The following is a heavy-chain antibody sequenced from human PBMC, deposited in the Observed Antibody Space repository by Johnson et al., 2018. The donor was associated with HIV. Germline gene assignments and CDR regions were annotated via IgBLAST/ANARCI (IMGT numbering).Heavy chain of an antibody. CDR2: ISWNSGSI. CDR3: AKASGATGAFDI. V-gene: IGHV3-9*01. J-gene: IGHJ3*02. Sequence: VQLVESGGGLIQPGGSLRLSCAASGFTFSSYWMSWVRQAPGKGLEWVSGISWNSGSIGYADSVKGRFTISRDNAKNSLYLQMNSLRAEDTALYYCAKASGATGAFDIWGQGTMVTVSS. D-gene: IGHD5-12*01. CDR1: GFTFSSYW.